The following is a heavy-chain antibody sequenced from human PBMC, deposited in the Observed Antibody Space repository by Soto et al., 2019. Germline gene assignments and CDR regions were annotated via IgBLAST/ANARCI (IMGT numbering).Heavy chain of an antibody. CDR2: ISHDGSYK. J-gene: IGHJ3*02. CDR3: AQALLAIVGTSLLRDALTI. D-gene: IGHD1-26*01. Sequence: PAGSLTLSCTASGVSFTTYVMHWVRQAPGKGLEWVAVISHDGSYKYYGDVVKGRFTISRDTSKNAVYLAMNSLRPQDTAVYYCAQALLAIVGTSLLRDALTIWAQETMVT. V-gene: IGHV3-30*18. CDR1: GVSFTTYV.